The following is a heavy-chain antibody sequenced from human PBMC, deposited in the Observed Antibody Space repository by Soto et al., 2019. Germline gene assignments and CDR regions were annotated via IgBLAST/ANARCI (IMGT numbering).Heavy chain of an antibody. CDR3: ARDFGLRFLEWLYDMDV. D-gene: IGHD3-3*01. V-gene: IGHV3-7*01. Sequence: EVQLVASGGGLVQPGGSLRLSCAASGFTFSSYWMSWVRQAPGKGLEWVANIKQDGSEKYYVDSVKGRFTISRDNAKNSLYLQMNSLRAEDTAVYYCARDFGLRFLEWLYDMDVWGKGTTVTVSS. J-gene: IGHJ6*03. CDR1: GFTFSSYW. CDR2: IKQDGSEK.